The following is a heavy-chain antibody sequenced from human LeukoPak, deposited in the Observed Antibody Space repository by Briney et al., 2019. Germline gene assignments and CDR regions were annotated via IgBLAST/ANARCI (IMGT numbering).Heavy chain of an antibody. J-gene: IGHJ4*02. CDR2: IYYSGST. Sequence: SETLSLTCAVFGESLTGRYWTWLRQPTGKGREWVGYIYYSGSTNYNPSLKSRVTISVDTSKNQFSLKLSSVTAADTAVYYCASTEQQLSYWGQGTLVTVSS. D-gene: IGHD6-13*01. CDR3: ASTEQQLSY. CDR1: GESLTGRY. V-gene: IGHV4-59*08.